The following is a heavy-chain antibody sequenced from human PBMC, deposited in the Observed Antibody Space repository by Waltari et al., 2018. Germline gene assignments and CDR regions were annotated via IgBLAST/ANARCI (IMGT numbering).Heavy chain of an antibody. CDR1: GYTFTSYY. V-gene: IGHV1-46*01. Sequence: QVQLVQSGAEVKKPGASVKVSCKASGYTFTSYYMHWVQQAPGQGLVWMGIINPRDGSTSYTQKFPGRVTITRDTSTSTAYMELSSLPSEYTAVYYCARRRGESNSWYRADYWGQGTLVTVSS. D-gene: IGHD6-13*01. CDR3: ARRRGESNSWYRADY. CDR2: INPRDGST. J-gene: IGHJ4*02.